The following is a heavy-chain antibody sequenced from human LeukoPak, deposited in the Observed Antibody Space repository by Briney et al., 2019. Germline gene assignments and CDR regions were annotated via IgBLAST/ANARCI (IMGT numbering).Heavy chain of an antibody. D-gene: IGHD6-13*01. Sequence: ASVKVSCKASGYTFTSYYMHWVRQAPGQGLEWMGIINPSGGSTSYAQKFQGRVTMTRDMSTSAVYMELSSLRSEDTAVYYCARDPEYSSSWYYLDYWGQGTLVTVSS. V-gene: IGHV1-46*01. CDR1: GYTFTSYY. CDR3: ARDPEYSSSWYYLDY. CDR2: INPSGGST. J-gene: IGHJ4*02.